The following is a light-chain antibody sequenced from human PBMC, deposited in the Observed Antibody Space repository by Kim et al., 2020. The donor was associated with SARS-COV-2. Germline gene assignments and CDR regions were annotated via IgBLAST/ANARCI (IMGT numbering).Light chain of an antibody. J-gene: IGLJ1*01. CDR3: ATWDDSLKGYV. Sequence: QPVLTQPPSASGTPGQRVTISCSGSGSNIGTNSVNWYQQFPGVAPRLLLHSDNQRPSGVPDRFSGSKSGTSASLAISGLQSEDEADYYCATWDDSLKGYVFGPGTKVTVL. CDR2: SDN. V-gene: IGLV1-44*01. CDR1: GSNIGTNS.